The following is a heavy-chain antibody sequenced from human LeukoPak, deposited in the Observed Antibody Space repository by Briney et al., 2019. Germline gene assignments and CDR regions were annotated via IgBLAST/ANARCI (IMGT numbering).Heavy chain of an antibody. D-gene: IGHD2-2*01. CDR2: MNPNSGNT. CDR3: ARGNVVVPAASLSWFDP. J-gene: IGHJ5*02. Sequence: ASVKVSCKASGYTFTSYDINWVRQAAGQGLEWMGWMNPNSGNTGSAQQFQGRVTLTRDTSISTAYMELSSLRSEDAAVYYCARGNVVVPAASLSWFDPWGQGTLVTVSS. CDR1: GYTFTSYD. V-gene: IGHV1-8*01.